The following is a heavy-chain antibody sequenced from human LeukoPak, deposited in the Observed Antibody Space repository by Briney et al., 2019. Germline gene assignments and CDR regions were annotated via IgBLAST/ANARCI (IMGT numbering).Heavy chain of an antibody. V-gene: IGHV3-21*01. CDR2: ISSSSSYI. Sequence: RGSLRLSCAASGFTFSSYSMNWVRQAPGKGLEWVSSISSSSSYIYYADSAKGRFTISRDNAKNSLYLQMNSLRAEDTAVYYCARAVAGPNYFDYWGQGTLVTVSS. J-gene: IGHJ4*02. CDR3: ARAVAGPNYFDY. D-gene: IGHD6-19*01. CDR1: GFTFSSYS.